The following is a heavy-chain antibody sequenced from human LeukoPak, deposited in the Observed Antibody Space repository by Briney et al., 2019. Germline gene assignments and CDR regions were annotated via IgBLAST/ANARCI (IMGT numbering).Heavy chain of an antibody. CDR1: GFTFSSYA. Sequence: GRSLRLSCAASGFTFSSYAMHWVRQAPGKGLEWVAVISYDGSNEYYADSVKGRFTISRDNSKNTLYLQMNSLRAEDTAVYYCARVTVAGSSLDYWGQGTLVTVSS. V-gene: IGHV3-30*04. CDR3: ARVTVAGSSLDY. J-gene: IGHJ4*02. CDR2: ISYDGSNE. D-gene: IGHD6-19*01.